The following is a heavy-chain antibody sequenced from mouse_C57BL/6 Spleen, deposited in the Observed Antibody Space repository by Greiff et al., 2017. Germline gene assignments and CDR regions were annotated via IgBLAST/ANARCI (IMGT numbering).Heavy chain of an antibody. Sequence: EVQGVESEGGLVQPGSSMKLSCTASGFTFSDYYMAWVRQVPEKGLEWVANINYDGSSTYYLDSLQSRFIIARDNAKNILYLQMSSLKSEDTDTYYCAKGDYNNYFYFDYWGQGTTLTVSS. V-gene: IGHV5-16*01. CDR1: GFTFSDYY. CDR2: INYDGSST. J-gene: IGHJ2*01. CDR3: AKGDYNNYFYFDY. D-gene: IGHD2-5*01.